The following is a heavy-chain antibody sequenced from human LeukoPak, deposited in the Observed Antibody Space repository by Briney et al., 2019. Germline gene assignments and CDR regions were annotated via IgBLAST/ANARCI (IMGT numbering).Heavy chain of an antibody. CDR1: GFIVSNKY. J-gene: IGHJ4*02. Sequence: GGCLRLSCAASGFIVSNKYMSWVRQAPGRGLEWVSIIYTGGSTYYADSVKGRFTISRDNYKNTLYLQMNSLRVEDTAVYYCARGGIQLWLPMADWGQGTLVTVSS. CDR2: IYTGGST. D-gene: IGHD5-18*01. V-gene: IGHV3-53*01. CDR3: ARGGIQLWLPMAD.